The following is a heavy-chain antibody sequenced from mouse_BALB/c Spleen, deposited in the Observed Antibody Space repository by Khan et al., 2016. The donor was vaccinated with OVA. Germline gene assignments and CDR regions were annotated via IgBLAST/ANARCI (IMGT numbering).Heavy chain of an antibody. CDR3: ARDGSRYNYAMDY. D-gene: IGHD2-3*01. CDR2: ISYSGST. Sequence: EVQLVESGPGLVKPSQSLSLTCTVTGYSITSDYAWNWIRQFPGNKLEWMGYISYSGSTNYNPSLKSRISITRETSKNQLFLQLNSVTTEDTATYYCARDGSRYNYAMDYWGQGTSVTVSS. CDR1: GYSITSDYA. V-gene: IGHV3-2*02. J-gene: IGHJ4*01.